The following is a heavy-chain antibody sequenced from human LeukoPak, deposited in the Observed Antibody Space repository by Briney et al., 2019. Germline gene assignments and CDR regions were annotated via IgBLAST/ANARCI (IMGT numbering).Heavy chain of an antibody. V-gene: IGHV3-11*06. CDR3: ARDYRRMNYYDFWSGLDY. CDR1: RWTFSGYY. CDR2: ISNSSSYT. Sequence: GGSLRLSCAASRWTFSGYYWSWIRQAPGKGLEWVSYISNSSSYTNNADSVKGRFTISRDNAKNSLDLQMNSPRAEDTAVYYCARDYRRMNYYDFWSGLDYWGQGTLVTVSS. D-gene: IGHD3-3*01. J-gene: IGHJ4*02.